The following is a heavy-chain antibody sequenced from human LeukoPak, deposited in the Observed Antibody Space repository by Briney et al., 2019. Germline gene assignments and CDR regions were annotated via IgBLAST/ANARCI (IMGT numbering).Heavy chain of an antibody. Sequence: ASVKVSCKASGYTFTGYYMHWVRQAPGQGLEWMGWINPNSGGTNYAQKFQGRVTMTRDTPISTAYVELSRLRSDDTAVYYCAREGIAVAGSRWFDPWGQGTLVTVSS. CDR1: GYTFTGYY. J-gene: IGHJ5*02. V-gene: IGHV1-2*02. CDR3: AREGIAVAGSRWFDP. CDR2: INPNSGGT. D-gene: IGHD6-19*01.